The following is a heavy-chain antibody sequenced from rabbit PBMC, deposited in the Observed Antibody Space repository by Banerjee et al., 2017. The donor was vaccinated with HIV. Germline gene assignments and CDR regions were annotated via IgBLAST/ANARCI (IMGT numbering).Heavy chain of an antibody. D-gene: IGHD6-1*01. CDR2: IYIASGNT. CDR1: GFSFSSDYY. V-gene: IGHV1S40*01. CDR3: ARGTGYVGYGYDL. J-gene: IGHJ4*01. Sequence: QSLEESGGDLVKPGASLTLTCTASGFSFSSDYYMCWVRQALGKGLEWIGCIYIASGNTYYASWAKGRITISKISSTTVTLQMTSLTAADTAIYLCARGTGYVGYGYDLWGPGTLVTVS.